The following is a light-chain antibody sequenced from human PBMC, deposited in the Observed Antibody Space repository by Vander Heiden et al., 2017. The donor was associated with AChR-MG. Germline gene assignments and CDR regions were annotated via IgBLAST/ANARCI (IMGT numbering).Light chain of an antibody. CDR2: AAS. CDR1: QSSSSY. Sequence: DIQMTQYPSSLSAAVGDSRAITCRASQSSSSYLNWYQQKPGKAPQLLIYAASSLQRGVPPRISGSGSGTEFTITISSLLPADFVTYYCQQSYSTTLTFGQGTKVEIK. CDR3: QQSYSTTLT. V-gene: IGKV1-39*01. J-gene: IGKJ2*01.